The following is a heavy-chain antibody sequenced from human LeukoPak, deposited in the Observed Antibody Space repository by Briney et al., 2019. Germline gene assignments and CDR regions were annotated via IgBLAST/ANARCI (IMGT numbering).Heavy chain of an antibody. CDR2: ITSDGSIT. D-gene: IGHD6-25*01. Sequence: PGGSLRLSCAASGFTFSSYWMHWVRQAPGKGHVWVSRITSDGSITHYAYSVKGRFTISRDNAKNTLYLQMNSLRAEGTAVYYSERDERTGHWGQGTLVTVSS. CDR1: GFTFSSYW. V-gene: IGHV3-74*01. CDR3: ERDERTGH. J-gene: IGHJ4*02.